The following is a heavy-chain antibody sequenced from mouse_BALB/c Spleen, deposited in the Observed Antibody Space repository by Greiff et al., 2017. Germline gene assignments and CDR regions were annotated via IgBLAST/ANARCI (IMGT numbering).Heavy chain of an antibody. CDR1: GFTFSSYA. J-gene: IGHJ3*01. CDR2: ISSGGSYT. CDR3: AGGCSPLAY. V-gene: IGHV5-9-4*01. Sequence: EVQLVESGGGLVKPGGSLKLSCAASGFTFSSYAMSWVRQSPEKRLEWVAAISSGGSYTYYPDTVTGRFTISRDNAKNTLYLAMSSLRSEDTAMYNCAGGCSPLAYWGQGTLVTVSA. D-gene: IGHD1-1*01.